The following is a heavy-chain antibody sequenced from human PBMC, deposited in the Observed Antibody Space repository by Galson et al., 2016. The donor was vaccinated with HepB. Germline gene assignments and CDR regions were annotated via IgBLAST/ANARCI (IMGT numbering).Heavy chain of an antibody. CDR2: IIPILGIT. CDR1: GGTFSTYA. CDR3: VRGGRGY. D-gene: IGHD3-16*01. Sequence: SVKVSCKASGGTFSTYALSWVRQAPGQGLEWVGRIIPILGITNYAQKFQDRVTITADKSTSIAHMELSSLRSEDTAVYYCVRGGRGYWGQGTLVTVSS. J-gene: IGHJ4*02. V-gene: IGHV1-69*04.